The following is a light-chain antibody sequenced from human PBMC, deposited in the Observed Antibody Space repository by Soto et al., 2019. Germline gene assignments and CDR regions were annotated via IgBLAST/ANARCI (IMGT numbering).Light chain of an antibody. J-gene: IGLJ2*01. CDR1: SSNIGAGYD. CDR3: QSYDGGLGVSKI. Sequence: QSVLTQPPSVSGAPGQRVTISCTGSSSNIGAGYDVHWYQQLPRTAPKLLIYSNNNRPSGVPDRFSGSRSGTSASLAITGLQPEDEADYYCQSYDGGLGVSKIFGVGTKLPVL. CDR2: SNN. V-gene: IGLV1-40*01.